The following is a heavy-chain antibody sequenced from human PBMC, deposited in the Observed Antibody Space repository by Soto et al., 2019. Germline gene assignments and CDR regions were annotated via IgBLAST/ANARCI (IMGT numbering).Heavy chain of an antibody. CDR1: GGAISSIKW. D-gene: IGHD6-13*01. J-gene: IGHJ4*02. V-gene: IGHV4-4*02. CDR3: ARASATIAAAAIFDY. CDR2: IYQSGST. Sequence: PSETLSLTCAVAGGAISSIKWWSWVRQPPGKGLEWIGEIYQSGSTNYNPSLESRVRMSVDKSRNQFSLKLTSVSAADTAVYYCARASATIAAAAIFDYWGQGTLVTVSS.